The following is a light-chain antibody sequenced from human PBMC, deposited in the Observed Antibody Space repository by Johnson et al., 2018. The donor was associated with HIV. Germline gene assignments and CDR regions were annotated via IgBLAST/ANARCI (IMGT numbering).Light chain of an antibody. J-gene: IGLJ1*01. CDR1: SSNIGDNY. CDR3: GTGVSSRSSGLCF. V-gene: IGLV1-51*02. CDR2: ENN. Sequence: QSVLTQPPSVSAAPGQRVTISCSGSSSNIGDNYVSWYQQLPGTAPKLLIYENNKRPSGIPDRFSGSKSGTSATLGITGLQTGDEADYYCGTGVSSRSSGLCFFCTGTEVTVL.